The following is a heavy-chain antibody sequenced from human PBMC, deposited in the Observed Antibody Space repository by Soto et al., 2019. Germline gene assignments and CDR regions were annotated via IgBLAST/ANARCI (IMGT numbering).Heavy chain of an antibody. CDR2: IDAGNGNT. CDR1: GYTFTKYV. J-gene: IGHJ4*02. Sequence: ASVKVSCKASGYTFTKYVMHWVRQAPGQRLEWMGWIDAGNGNTVYLQKFQGRVTITRDTSASTAYMELSSLRSEDTAVYYCPRDNHGWSDYWGKGTLVTVSS. V-gene: IGHV1-3*01. D-gene: IGHD6-19*01. CDR3: PRDNHGWSDY.